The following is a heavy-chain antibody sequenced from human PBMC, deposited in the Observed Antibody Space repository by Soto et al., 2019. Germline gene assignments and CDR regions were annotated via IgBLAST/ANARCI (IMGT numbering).Heavy chain of an antibody. CDR1: GFTFSSYE. J-gene: IGHJ4*02. CDR2: ISSSGKTI. D-gene: IGHD2-2*01. Sequence: LGLSCAASGFTFSSYEMNWVRQATGKGLEWVSYISSSGKTIYYADSGKGRFTISRDNAKNSLYLQMNSLRAEDTAVYYCARDRYCSSTSCYGGDYFDYWRQGTLVTASS. CDR3: ARDRYCSSTSCYGGDYFDY. V-gene: IGHV3-48*03.